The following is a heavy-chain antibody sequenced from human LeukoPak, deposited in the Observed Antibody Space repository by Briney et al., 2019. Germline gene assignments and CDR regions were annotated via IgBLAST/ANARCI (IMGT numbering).Heavy chain of an antibody. D-gene: IGHD3-9*01. CDR2: IYYSGST. CDR1: GGSISSSSYY. Sequence: SETLSLTCTVSGGSISSSSYYWGWIRQPPGKGLEWIGSIYYSGSTYYNPSLKSRVTISVDTSKNQFSLKLSSVTAADTAVYYCASRRARYYDILTGYYPLDYWGQGTLVTVSS. J-gene: IGHJ4*02. CDR3: ASRRARYYDILTGYYPLDY. V-gene: IGHV4-39*01.